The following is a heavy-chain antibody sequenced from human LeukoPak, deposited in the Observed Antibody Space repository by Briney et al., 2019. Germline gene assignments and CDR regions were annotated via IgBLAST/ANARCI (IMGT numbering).Heavy chain of an antibody. CDR1: GGSISSYY. CDR2: IYTSGST. V-gene: IGHV4-4*07. CDR3: ARAMGYCSSTSCYNWYFDL. D-gene: IGHD2-2*02. Sequence: SETLSLTCTVSGGSISSYYWSWIWQPAGKGLEWIGRIYTSGSTNYNPSLKSRVTMSVDTSKNQFSLKLSSVTAADTAVYYCARAMGYCSSTSCYNWYFDLWGRGTLVTVSS. J-gene: IGHJ2*01.